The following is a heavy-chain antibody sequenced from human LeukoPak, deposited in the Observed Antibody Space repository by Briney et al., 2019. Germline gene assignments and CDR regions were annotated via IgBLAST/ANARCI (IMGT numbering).Heavy chain of an antibody. V-gene: IGHV3-23*01. D-gene: IGHD3-22*01. J-gene: IGHJ4*02. CDR3: AKDMYYYDSSGIDY. CDR2: ISGSGDST. CDR1: GFTFSSYA. Sequence: GGSLRLSCAASGFTFSSYAMSWVRQAPGKGLEWVSAISGSGDSTYYADSVKGRFTISRDNSKNTLYLQMNSLRAEDTAVYYCAKDMYYYDSSGIDYWGQGTLVTVSS.